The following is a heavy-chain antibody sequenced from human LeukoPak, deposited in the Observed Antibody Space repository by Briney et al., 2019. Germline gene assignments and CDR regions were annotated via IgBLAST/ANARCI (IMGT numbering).Heavy chain of an antibody. D-gene: IGHD6-19*01. CDR1: GYTFTRYG. J-gene: IGHJ4*02. V-gene: IGHV1-18*01. CDR2: ISTYNGDT. CDR3: AXXXXXXXGWKTFFDY. Sequence: ASVKVSCKASGYTFTRYGISWVRQAPGQGLEWMGWISTYNGDTNYAQKLQGRITMTTDTSTSTAYMELRSLRSDDTAVYYCAXXXXXXXGWKTFFDYWGQGTLVTVSS.